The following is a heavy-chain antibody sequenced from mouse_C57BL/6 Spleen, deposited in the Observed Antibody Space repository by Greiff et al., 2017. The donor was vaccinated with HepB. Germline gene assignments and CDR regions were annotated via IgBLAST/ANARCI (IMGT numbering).Heavy chain of an antibody. V-gene: IGHV5-17*01. CDR3: ARRGYYGSSPYAMDY. J-gene: IGHJ4*01. CDR1: GFTFSDYG. D-gene: IGHD1-1*01. CDR2: ISSGSSTI. Sequence: EVQRVESGGGLVKPGGSLKLSCAASGFTFSDYGMHWVRQAPEKGLEWVAYISSGSSTIYYADTVKGRFTISRDNAKNTLFLQMTSLRSEDKAMYYCARRGYYGSSPYAMDYWGQGTSVTVSS.